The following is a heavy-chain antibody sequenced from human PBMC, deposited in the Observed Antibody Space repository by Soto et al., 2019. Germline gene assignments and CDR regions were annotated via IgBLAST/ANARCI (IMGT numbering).Heavy chain of an antibody. CDR3: ARVPEYHSPVPLVFQEGFDP. CDR2: VCHGGRT. Sequence: QVQLQELGPGLVKPSGTLSLTCAVSGGSISSSNWWSWVRQPPGTGLEWIGEVCHGGRTHYNTSLKSRVTVSVYQSKSEFSLMPSSVPAADTAVYYCARVPEYHSPVPLVFQEGFDPWGQGTLDTVSS. J-gene: IGHJ5*02. CDR1: GGSISSSNW. V-gene: IGHV4-4*02. D-gene: IGHD2-2*01.